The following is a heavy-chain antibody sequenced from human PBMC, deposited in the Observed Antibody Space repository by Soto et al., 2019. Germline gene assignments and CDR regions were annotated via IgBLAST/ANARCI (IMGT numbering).Heavy chain of an antibody. J-gene: IGHJ5*02. Sequence: QVQLVQSGAEVKKPGASVKVSCKASGYTFTSYDINWVRQATGQGLEWMGWMNPNSGNTVYAQKSQGRVTITRNTSMSTAYMGLSSLRWVSTAVYFCARHAARGLNHWGQGNLVSVSS. V-gene: IGHV1-8*01. CDR1: GYTFTSYD. CDR2: MNPNSGNT. D-gene: IGHD6-6*01. CDR3: ARHAARGLNH.